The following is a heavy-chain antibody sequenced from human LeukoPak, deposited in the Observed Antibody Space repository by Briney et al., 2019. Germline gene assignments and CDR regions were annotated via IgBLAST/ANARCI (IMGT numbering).Heavy chain of an antibody. CDR1: GFTFSSYG. J-gene: IGHJ4*02. CDR2: ISYDGSNK. Sequence: PGGSLRLSCAASGFTFSSYGMHWVRQAPGKGLEWVAVISYDGSNKYYADSVKGRFTISRDNAKNSVYLQMNSLRAEDTAVYYCATTLNWGQGTLVTVSS. V-gene: IGHV3-30*03. CDR3: ATTLN.